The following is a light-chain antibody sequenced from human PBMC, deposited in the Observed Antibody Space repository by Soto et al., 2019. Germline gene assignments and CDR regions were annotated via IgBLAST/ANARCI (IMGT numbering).Light chain of an antibody. CDR2: AAS. V-gene: IGKV1-39*01. CDR3: QQGDSTPRT. J-gene: IGKJ1*01. Sequence: DIQMTQSPSSLSASVGDRVTITCRASQSISSYLNWYQQKPGKAPKLLIYAASSLQSGVPSRFSGRGSGTDFTLTITSLQPEDFATYYCQQGDSTPRTFGQGTKVDIK. CDR1: QSISSY.